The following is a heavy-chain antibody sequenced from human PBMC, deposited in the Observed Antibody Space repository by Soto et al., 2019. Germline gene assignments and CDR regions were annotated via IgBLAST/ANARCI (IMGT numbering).Heavy chain of an antibody. CDR2: ISDSGSRT. J-gene: IGHJ3*02. CDR3: VKDEGGNDAFDI. CDR1: GFTFTSYV. V-gene: IGHV3-23*01. D-gene: IGHD2-15*01. Sequence: GSRRLSCAASGFTFTSYVMNWVRQAPGKGLEWVSGISDSGSRTNYADSVKGRFTISRDNSKNTVYLDMKSLRAEDTALYYCVKDEGGNDAFDIWGHGTMVTVSS.